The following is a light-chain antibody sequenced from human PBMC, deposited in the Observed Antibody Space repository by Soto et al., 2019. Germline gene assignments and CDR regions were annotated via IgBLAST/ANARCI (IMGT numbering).Light chain of an antibody. J-gene: IGLJ3*02. CDR3: QSYDSSLSGWV. Sequence: QSALTQPASVSGSPGQSITISCTGTSSDVGSYNLVSWYQQHPGKAPKLMIYEGSKRPSGVPDRFSGSKSGTSASLAITGLRAEDEADYYCQSYDSSLSGWVFGGGTKLTVL. V-gene: IGLV2-14*02. CDR2: EGS. CDR1: SSDVGSYNL.